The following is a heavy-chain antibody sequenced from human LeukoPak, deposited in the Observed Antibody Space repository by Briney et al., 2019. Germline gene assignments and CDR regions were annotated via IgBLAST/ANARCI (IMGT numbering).Heavy chain of an antibody. D-gene: IGHD3-3*01. CDR2: IYYSGST. V-gene: IGHV4-31*03. CDR1: GGSISSGGYY. Sequence: SETLSLTCTVSGGSISSGGYYWSWIRQRPGKGLEWIGYIYYSGSTYYNPSLKSRVTISVDTSKNQFSLKLSSVTAADTAVYYCARVPKSLGITIFGVAFDYWGQGTLVTVSS. CDR3: ARVPKSLGITIFGVAFDY. J-gene: IGHJ4*02.